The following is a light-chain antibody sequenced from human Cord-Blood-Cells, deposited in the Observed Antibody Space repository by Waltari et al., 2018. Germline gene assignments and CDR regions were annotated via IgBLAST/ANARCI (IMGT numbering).Light chain of an antibody. Sequence: QSPLTQPASASGPPGQSITISCPGNSRDVGGSNYRSWYQQHPGKAPKLLIYEVSNRPSGVSNRFSGSKSGNTASLTISGLQAEDEADYYCSSYTSSSTWVFGGGTKLTVL. CDR3: SSYTSSSTWV. V-gene: IGLV2-14*01. CDR1: SRDVGGSNY. CDR2: EVS. J-gene: IGLJ3*02.